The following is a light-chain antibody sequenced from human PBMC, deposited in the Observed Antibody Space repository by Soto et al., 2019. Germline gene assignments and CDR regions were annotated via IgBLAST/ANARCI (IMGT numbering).Light chain of an antibody. CDR3: LQDYNYPRT. V-gene: IGKV1-6*01. Sequence: AIRMTQSPSSVSASVGDRDTITCRASQGIRRDLGWYQQKPGKAPKLLIYAASSLQSGVPSRFSGSGSGTDFTLTISSLQPEDFATYYCLQDYNYPRTFGQGTKVEIK. CDR1: QGIRRD. J-gene: IGKJ1*01. CDR2: AAS.